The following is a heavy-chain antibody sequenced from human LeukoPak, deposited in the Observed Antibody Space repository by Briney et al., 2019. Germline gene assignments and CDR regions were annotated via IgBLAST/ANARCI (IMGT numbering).Heavy chain of an antibody. J-gene: IGHJ5*02. CDR1: GGSFSGYY. V-gene: IGHV4-34*01. D-gene: IGHD3-3*01. CDR3: ARVRFLFLDWFDP. CDR2: INHSGST. Sequence: SSQSLSLTCAVYGGSFSGYYWSWIPQPPGKGLEWIGEINHSGSTNYNPSLKSRVTISVDTSKNQFSLKLSSVTAADTAVYYCARVRFLFLDWFDPWGQGTLVTVSS.